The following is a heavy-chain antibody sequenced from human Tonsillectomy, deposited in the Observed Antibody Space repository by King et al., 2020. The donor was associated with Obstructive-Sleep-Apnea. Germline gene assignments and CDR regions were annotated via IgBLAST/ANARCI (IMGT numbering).Heavy chain of an antibody. Sequence: VQLQESGPGLVKPSQTLSLTCTVSGGSISSGGYYWSWIRQHPGKGLEWIGYIYYSGSTYYNQSLKSRVTISVDTSTNQFSLNLSSVTAADTAVYYCARDSNYYDSSGYYWGYYFDYWGQGTLVTVSS. V-gene: IGHV4-31*03. J-gene: IGHJ4*02. D-gene: IGHD3-22*01. CDR1: GGSISSGGYY. CDR3: ARDSNYYDSSGYYWGYYFDY. CDR2: IYYSGST.